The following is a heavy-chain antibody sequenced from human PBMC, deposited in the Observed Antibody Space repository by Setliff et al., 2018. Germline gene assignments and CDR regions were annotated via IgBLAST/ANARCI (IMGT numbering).Heavy chain of an antibody. CDR2: IYHSGST. CDR3: ARQPGDEQQLVGD. Sequence: LSLTCAVSGYSIRSGYYWGWIRQPPGKGLEWIGSIYHSGSTYYSPSLKSRVTISVDTSKNQFSLNLTSVTAADTALYYCARQPGDEQQLVGDWGQGTLVTVSS. J-gene: IGHJ4*02. V-gene: IGHV4-38-2*01. D-gene: IGHD6-13*01. CDR1: GYSIRSGYY.